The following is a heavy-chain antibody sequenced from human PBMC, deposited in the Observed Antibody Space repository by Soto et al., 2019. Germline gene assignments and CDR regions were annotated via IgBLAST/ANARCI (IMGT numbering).Heavy chain of an antibody. CDR1: GMTFSHFA. J-gene: IGHJ2*01. V-gene: IGHV3-23*01. D-gene: IGHD2-21*02. CDR3: AKVWVTTLLWYFDV. Sequence: EVQLLESGGELVQPGGSLRLSCAASGMTFSHFAMTWGRQTPGKGLEWLSSISGSGDITHYADSAKGRFTISRDNGNDTLYLRMNNLRAEDTAIYFCAKVWVTTLLWYFDVWGRGTLVTVAS. CDR2: ISGSGDIT.